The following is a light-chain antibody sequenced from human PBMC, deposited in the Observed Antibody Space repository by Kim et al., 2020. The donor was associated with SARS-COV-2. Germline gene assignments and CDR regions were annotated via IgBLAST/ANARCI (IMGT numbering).Light chain of an antibody. Sequence: SVSPGERATHSCRASQSVSNNLAWYQQKPGQAPRLLMYGASTRATGIPARFSGSGSGTEFTLTISSLQSEDFAVYYCQQYSKWRTFGQGTKVDIK. CDR2: GAS. CDR3: QQYSKWRT. CDR1: QSVSNN. J-gene: IGKJ1*01. V-gene: IGKV3-15*01.